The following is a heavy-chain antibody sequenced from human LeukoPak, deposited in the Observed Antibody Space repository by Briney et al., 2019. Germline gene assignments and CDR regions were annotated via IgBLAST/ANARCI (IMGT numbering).Heavy chain of an antibody. CDR1: GGTLSSYA. V-gene: IGHV1-69*05. D-gene: IGHD1-26*01. CDR3: ASNAPSYSGSYTFDY. CDR2: IIPIFGKA. J-gene: IGHJ4*02. Sequence: SVTLSCTASGGTLSSYAISWVRQAPGQGLEWMGAIIPIFGKANYAQSLQGRVTITTDKSTSTAYMEMSSLRSEDTAVYYCASNAPSYSGSYTFDYWGQGTLVTVSS.